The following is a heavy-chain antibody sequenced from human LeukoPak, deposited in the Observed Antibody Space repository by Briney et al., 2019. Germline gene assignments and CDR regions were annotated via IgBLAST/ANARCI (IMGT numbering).Heavy chain of an antibody. D-gene: IGHD5-18*01. V-gene: IGHV3-30*04. J-gene: IGHJ4*02. CDR3: ARDGYSYGTPFDY. CDR2: ISYDGSNK. Sequence: GGSLRLSCAASGFTFSSYAMHWVRQAPGKGLEWVAVISYDGSNKYYADSVKGQFTITGDNSKKTLDLQMNGLRAEDTAVYYCARDGYSYGTPFDYWGQGTLVTVSS. CDR1: GFTFSSYA.